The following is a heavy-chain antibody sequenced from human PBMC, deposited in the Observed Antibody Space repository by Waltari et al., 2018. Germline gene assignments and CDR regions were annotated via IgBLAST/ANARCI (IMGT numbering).Heavy chain of an antibody. V-gene: IGHV1-69*02. CDR3: ASSIMGGGNLYYYYGMDG. Sequence: QVQLVQSGAEVKKPGSSVKVSCKASGGTFSSYTISWVRQAPGQGLEWMGRNIPILGIANYAQKFQGRVTITADKSTSTADRGLSSLRSEDTAVYYCASSIMGGGNLYYYYGMDGWGQGTTVTVSS. CDR1: GGTFSSYT. CDR2: NIPILGIA. J-gene: IGHJ6*02. D-gene: IGHD2-15*01.